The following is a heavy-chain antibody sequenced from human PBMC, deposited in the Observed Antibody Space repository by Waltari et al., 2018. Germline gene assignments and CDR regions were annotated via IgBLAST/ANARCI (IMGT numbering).Heavy chain of an antibody. Sequence: QVQLQQWGAGLLTPSETLSLTCAVYGGSFSGYYWSWIRQPPGKGLEWIGEINHSGSTNYNPSLKSRVTISVDTSKNQFSLKLSSVTAADTAVYYCARGPDFWSGYYYYYGMDVWGQGTTVTVSS. CDR1: GGSFSGYY. CDR2: INHSGST. CDR3: ARGPDFWSGYYYYYGMDV. D-gene: IGHD3-3*01. V-gene: IGHV4-34*01. J-gene: IGHJ6*02.